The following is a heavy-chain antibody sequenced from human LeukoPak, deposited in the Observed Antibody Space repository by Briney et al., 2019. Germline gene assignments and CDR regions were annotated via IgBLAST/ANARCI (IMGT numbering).Heavy chain of an antibody. V-gene: IGHV4-34*01. CDR2: INHSGST. CDR1: GGSFSGYY. D-gene: IGHD4-17*01. J-gene: IGHJ4*02. Sequence: SETLSLTCAVYGGSFSGYYWSWIRQPPGKGLEWIGEINHSGSTNYNPSLKSRVTISVDTSKNQFSLKLSSVTAADTAVYYCATTVTTGVDCWGQGTLVTVSS. CDR3: ATTVTTGVDC.